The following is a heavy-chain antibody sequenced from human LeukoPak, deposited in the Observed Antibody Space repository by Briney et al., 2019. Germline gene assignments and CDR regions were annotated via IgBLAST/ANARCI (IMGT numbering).Heavy chain of an antibody. CDR2: ISYDGSNK. CDR1: GFTFRNYA. CDR3: ARESEAFDI. V-gene: IGHV3-30-3*01. J-gene: IGHJ3*02. Sequence: GGSLRLSCAASGFTFRNYAIHWVRQAPGKGLEWVAVISYDGSNKYYADSVKGRFTISRDNSKNTLTLQMNSLRAEDTAVYYCARESEAFDIWGRGTMVTVSS.